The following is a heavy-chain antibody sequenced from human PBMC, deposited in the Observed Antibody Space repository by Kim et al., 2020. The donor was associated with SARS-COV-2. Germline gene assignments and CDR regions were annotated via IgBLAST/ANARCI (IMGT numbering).Heavy chain of an antibody. D-gene: IGHD5-12*01. CDR2: IFYSGST. Sequence: SETLSLTCTVSGGSISNSDYYWNWIRQPPGQGLEWIGYIFYSGSTYYNPSLKSRVTISIDTSKNQFSLKLSSVTAADTAVYYCASLRGVRGYDYGFEPWGQGSLVTVSS. J-gene: IGHJ5*02. CDR3: ASLRGVRGYDYGFEP. V-gene: IGHV4-30-4*01. CDR1: GGSISNSDYY.